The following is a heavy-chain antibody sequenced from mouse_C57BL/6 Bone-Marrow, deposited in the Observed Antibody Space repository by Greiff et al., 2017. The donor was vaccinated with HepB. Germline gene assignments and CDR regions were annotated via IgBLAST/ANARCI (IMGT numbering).Heavy chain of an antibody. CDR3: VRNWRDYYGSWPMDY. V-gene: IGHV2-9-1*01. J-gene: IGHJ4*01. Sequence: VQGVESGPGLVAPSQSLSITCTVSGFSLTSYAISWVRQPPGKGLEWIGVIWPGGGTNYNSALKSRLSISKDNSESQVFLKMNSLQTDDTARYYCVRNWRDYYGSWPMDYWGQGTSVTVSS. CDR2: IWPGGGT. D-gene: IGHD1-1*01. CDR1: GFSLTSYA.